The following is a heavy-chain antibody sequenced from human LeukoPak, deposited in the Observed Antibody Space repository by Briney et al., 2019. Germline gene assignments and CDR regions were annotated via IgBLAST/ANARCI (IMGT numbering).Heavy chain of an antibody. J-gene: IGHJ4*02. V-gene: IGHV3-30-3*01. CDR3: ARNYPDGGGGRYFDWLPVF. CDR2: ISYDGSNK. CDR1: GFTFSSYA. Sequence: GGSLRLSCAASGFTFSSYAMHWVRQAPGKGLEWVAVISYDGSNKYYAGSVKGRFTISRDNAKNSLYLQMNSLRVEDTALYYCARNYPDGGGGRYFDWLPVFWGQGTLVTVSS. D-gene: IGHD3-9*01.